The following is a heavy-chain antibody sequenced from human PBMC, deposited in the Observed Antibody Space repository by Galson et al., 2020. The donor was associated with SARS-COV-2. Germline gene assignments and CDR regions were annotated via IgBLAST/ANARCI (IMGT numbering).Heavy chain of an antibody. Sequence: GGSLRLSCAASGFTFSSYAMHWVRQAPGKGLEWVAVILYDGSNKYYADSVKGRFTISRDNSKNTVYLQMNSLRAEDTAVYYCARGRIVGATRADDAFDIWGQGTMVTVSS. V-gene: IGHV3-30*04. D-gene: IGHD1-26*01. J-gene: IGHJ3*02. CDR1: GFTFSSYA. CDR3: ARGRIVGATRADDAFDI. CDR2: ILYDGSNK.